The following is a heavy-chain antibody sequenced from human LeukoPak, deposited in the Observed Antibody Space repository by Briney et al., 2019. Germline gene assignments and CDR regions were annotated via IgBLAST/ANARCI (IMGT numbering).Heavy chain of an antibody. CDR2: ISSSGSTI. D-gene: IGHD3-10*02. Sequence: GGSLRLSCSASGFTFSSYEMNSVRQPPGKGLEWVSYISSSGSTINYADSVKGRFTISRDNAKNSLYLQMNSLRAEDTAVYYFAELGITMIGGVWGKGTTVTISS. V-gene: IGHV3-48*03. CDR3: AELGITMIGGV. CDR1: GFTFSSYE. J-gene: IGHJ6*04.